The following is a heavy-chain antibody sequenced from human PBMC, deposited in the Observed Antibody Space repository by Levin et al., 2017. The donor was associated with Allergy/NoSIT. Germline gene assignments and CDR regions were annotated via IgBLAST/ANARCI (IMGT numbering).Heavy chain of an antibody. Sequence: SETLSLTCTVSGGSMNSLSYYWGWIRQSPGKGLEWIGTIYYTGSTYYNPSLKSRVTISIDTSNNQFSLELSSLTAADTAVYYCARDLRAAAGTLDFWGQGTLVTVSS. V-gene: IGHV4-39*07. CDR3: ARDLRAAAGTLDF. CDR1: GGSMNSLSYY. CDR2: IYYTGST. D-gene: IGHD6-13*01. J-gene: IGHJ4*02.